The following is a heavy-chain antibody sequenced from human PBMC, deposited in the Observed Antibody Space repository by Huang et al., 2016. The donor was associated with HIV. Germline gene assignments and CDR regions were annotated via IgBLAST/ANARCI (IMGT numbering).Heavy chain of an antibody. CDR1: GGSRSSGNYY. D-gene: IGHD1-26*01. CDR3: ARSYAGTIWDSGRDYFDY. CDR2: IYPSGIT. V-gene: IGHV4-61*09. J-gene: IGHJ4*02. Sequence: QVRLRESGPGLVKPSQTLSLTCTVSGGSRSSGNYYWTWIRQPAGKGLEWIGHIYPSGITKYSPSLKGRVSISLDTSKNQCSLGLRSVTATDTAVYYCARSYAGTIWDSGRDYFDYWGQGILVTVSS.